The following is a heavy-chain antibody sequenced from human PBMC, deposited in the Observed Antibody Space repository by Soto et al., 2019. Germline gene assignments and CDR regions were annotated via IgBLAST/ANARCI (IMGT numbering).Heavy chain of an antibody. CDR3: VKYRYVDY. D-gene: IGHD3-16*02. J-gene: IGHJ4*02. V-gene: IGHV3-64D*06. Sequence: EVQVVESGGGLVQPGGSLRLSCSVSGFTLSNYAMHWVRQAPGKGLEYVSSISSNGGSTYYADSVKGRFTISRDNSKNTLNLQMSSLRTEDTAVYYSVKYRYVDYWGQGTLVTVSS. CDR2: ISSNGGST. CDR1: GFTLSNYA.